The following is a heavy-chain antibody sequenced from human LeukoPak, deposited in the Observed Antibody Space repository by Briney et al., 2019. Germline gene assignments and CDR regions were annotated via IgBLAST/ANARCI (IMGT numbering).Heavy chain of an antibody. V-gene: IGHV3-53*01. CDR2: VYGGGNT. D-gene: IGHD3-10*01. Sequence: PGGSLRLSCAASGFTFANDRMSWVRQPPGKGLEWASTVYGGGNTAYTDSVKGRFTISRDTSKNTLLLQMNSLRAEDTAVYFCVRERFGAIVENWGQGALVIVSS. CDR1: GFTFANDR. J-gene: IGHJ4*02. CDR3: VRERFGAIVEN.